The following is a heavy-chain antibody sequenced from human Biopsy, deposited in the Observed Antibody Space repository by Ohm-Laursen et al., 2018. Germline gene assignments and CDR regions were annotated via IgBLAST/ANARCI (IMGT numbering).Heavy chain of an antibody. Sequence: APWVNVSCKASGYTFAGYYLHWVRQAPGHGLEWMGWINPNSGNANYAQSFQGRLTVTRDTSISTAYMELTSLTFDDAAIYYCARVPAYPSIDGYYGLDLWGQGTTVIVSS. J-gene: IGHJ6*02. D-gene: IGHD3-9*01. V-gene: IGHV1-2*02. CDR1: GYTFAGYY. CDR3: ARVPAYPSIDGYYGLDL. CDR2: INPNSGNA.